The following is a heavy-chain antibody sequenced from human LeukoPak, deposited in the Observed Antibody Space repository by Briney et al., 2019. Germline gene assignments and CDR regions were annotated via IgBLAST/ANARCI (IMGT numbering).Heavy chain of an antibody. CDR1: GFTFSDFY. CDR3: ARTARFIDF. CDR2: ISQSGSDI. D-gene: IGHD6-6*01. J-gene: IGHJ4*02. V-gene: IGHV3-11*01. Sequence: GGSLRLSCAASGFTFSDFYMTWIRQAPGKGLEYVSYISQSGSDILYADSVKGRFTISRDNAKDSLYLQMNSPRGEDTAVYYYARTARFIDFWGRGTLVTVSS.